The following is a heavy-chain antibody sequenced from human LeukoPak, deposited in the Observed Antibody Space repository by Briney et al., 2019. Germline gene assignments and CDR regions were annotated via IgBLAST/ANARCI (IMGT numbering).Heavy chain of an antibody. CDR2: ISSSSSTI. J-gene: IGHJ4*02. CDR3: ARDDRGYSYGYGFDY. CDR1: GFTFSSYS. Sequence: PGGSLRLSCAASGFTFSSYSMNWVRQAPGKGLEWVSYISSSSSTIYYADSVKGRFTISRDNAKNSLYLQMDSLRAEDTAVYYCARDDRGYSYGYGFDYWGQGTLVTVSS. D-gene: IGHD5-18*01. V-gene: IGHV3-48*04.